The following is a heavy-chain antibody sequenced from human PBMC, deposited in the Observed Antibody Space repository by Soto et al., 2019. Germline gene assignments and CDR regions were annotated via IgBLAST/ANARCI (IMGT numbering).Heavy chain of an antibody. Sequence: QITLNESGPTQVKPRQTLTLTCTFSGFSLTTSGVGVGWIRQSPGKAPDWLALIYWDDDKRYSPSLKSRLTITQDTAKNQVVLTMADLDPADTATYSCAHRVLRTVFGLVTTTAIYFDFWGQGTPVAVSS. CDR3: AHRVLRTVFGLVTTTAIYFDF. CDR2: IYWDDDK. CDR1: GFSLTTSGVG. V-gene: IGHV2-5*02. J-gene: IGHJ4*02. D-gene: IGHD3-3*01.